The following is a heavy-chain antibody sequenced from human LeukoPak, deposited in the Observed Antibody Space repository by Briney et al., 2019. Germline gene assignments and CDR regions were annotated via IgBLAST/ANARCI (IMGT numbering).Heavy chain of an antibody. D-gene: IGHD6-13*01. CDR1: GGSISTFY. V-gene: IGHV4-4*07. J-gene: IGHJ6*03. Sequence: SETLSLTCTVSGGSISTFYWSWVRQPAGKGLEWIGRMYTSGSTNYNPSLKSRVTMSVDTSKNQFSLRLSSVTAADTAVYYCAREVSSSWSGYYFYYMDVWGKGTTVTVSS. CDR2: MYTSGST. CDR3: AREVSSSWSGYYFYYMDV.